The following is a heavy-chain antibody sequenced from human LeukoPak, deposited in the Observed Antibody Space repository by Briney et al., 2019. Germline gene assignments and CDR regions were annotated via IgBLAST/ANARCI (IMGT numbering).Heavy chain of an antibody. D-gene: IGHD6-19*01. CDR1: GLTFSSYA. CDR2: VNGSGYSA. J-gene: IGHJ1*01. V-gene: IGHV3-23*01. CDR3: AKVMSYSSGWFFHH. Sequence: GGSLRLSCAASGLTFSSYAMSWVRQAPGKGLEWVSSVNGSGYSAYCADSVKGRFTISRDNSKDTLFLQMSTLRVEDTAVYYCAKVMSYSSGWFFHHWGQGTLVTVSS.